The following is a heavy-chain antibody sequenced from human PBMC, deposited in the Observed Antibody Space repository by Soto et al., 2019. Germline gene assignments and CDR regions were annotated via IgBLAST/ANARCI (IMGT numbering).Heavy chain of an antibody. J-gene: IGHJ4*02. CDR3: ARARNYYDSSGTIDY. Sequence: SVKVSCKASGGTFSSYTISWVRQAPGQGLEWMGRIIPILGIANYAQKFQGRVTITADKSTSTAYMELSSLRSEDTAVYYCARARNYYDSSGTIDYWGQGTLLTVSS. V-gene: IGHV1-69*02. D-gene: IGHD3-22*01. CDR2: IIPILGIA. CDR1: GGTFSSYT.